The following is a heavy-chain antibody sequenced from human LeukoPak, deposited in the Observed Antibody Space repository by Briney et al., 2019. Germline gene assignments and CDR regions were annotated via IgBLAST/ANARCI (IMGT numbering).Heavy chain of an antibody. CDR2: IYYSGST. V-gene: IGHV4-30-4*07. D-gene: IGHD1-26*01. J-gene: IGHJ5*02. CDR1: GGSISSGGYS. Sequence: SETLSLTCAVSGGSISSGGYSWSRIRQPPGKGLEWIGYIYYSGSTYYNPSLKSRVTISVDTSKNQFSLKLSSVTAADTAFYYCARDLWEPTDPQFDPWGQGTLVTVSS. CDR3: ARDLWEPTDPQFDP.